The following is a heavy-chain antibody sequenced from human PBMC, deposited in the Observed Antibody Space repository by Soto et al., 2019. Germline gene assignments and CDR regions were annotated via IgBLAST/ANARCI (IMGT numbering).Heavy chain of an antibody. CDR3: ARDDNHDSYYYYYYGMDV. D-gene: IGHD2-21*02. CDR1: GFTFSSYG. J-gene: IGHJ6*02. CDR2: IWYDGSNK. V-gene: IGHV3-33*01. Sequence: PGGSLRLSCAASGFTFSSYGMHWVRQAPGKGLEWVAVIWYDGSNKYYADSVKGRFTISRDNSKNTLYLQMNSLRAEDTAVYYSARDDNHDSYYYYYYGMDVWGQGTTVTVSS.